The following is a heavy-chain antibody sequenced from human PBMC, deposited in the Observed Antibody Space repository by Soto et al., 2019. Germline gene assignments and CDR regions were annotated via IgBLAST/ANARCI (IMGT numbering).Heavy chain of an antibody. CDR3: ASYHGDYYYYYGMDV. J-gene: IGHJ6*02. Sequence: QGQLVQSGAEVKKPGASVKVSCKASGYTFTSYGISWVRQAPGQGLEWMGRISAYNGNTNYAQKLQGRGTMTTDTSTSTAYMELRSLRSGDTAVYFCASYHGDYYYYYGMDVWGQGTTVTVSS. V-gene: IGHV1-18*01. CDR1: GYTFTSYG. D-gene: IGHD4-17*01. CDR2: ISAYNGNT.